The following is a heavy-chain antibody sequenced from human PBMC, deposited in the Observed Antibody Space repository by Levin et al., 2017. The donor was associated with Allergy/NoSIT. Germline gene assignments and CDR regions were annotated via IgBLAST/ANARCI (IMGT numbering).Heavy chain of an antibody. CDR2: IIPIFGTA. CDR1: GGTFSSYA. Sequence: KISCKASGGTFSSYAISWVRQAPGQGLEWMGGIIPIFGTANYAQKFQGRVTITADESTSTAYMELSSLRSEDTAVYYCASCSSTSCFLSAQYGMDVWGQGTTVTVSS. J-gene: IGHJ6*02. V-gene: IGHV1-69*01. CDR3: ASCSSTSCFLSAQYGMDV. D-gene: IGHD2-2*01.